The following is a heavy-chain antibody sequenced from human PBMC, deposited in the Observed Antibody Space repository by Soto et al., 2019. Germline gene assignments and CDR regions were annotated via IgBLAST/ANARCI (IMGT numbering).Heavy chain of an antibody. CDR1: GFTVSDNY. D-gene: IGHD1-26*01. V-gene: IGHV3-53*01. CDR2: MYSGGTAT. J-gene: IGHJ4*02. CDR3: ARGVPVGAIGRFYFDS. Sequence: EVQLVESGGGLIQPGGSLRLSCAASGFTVSDNYMTWVRQAPGKGLEWVSVMYSGGTATSYADSVKGRFTVSGDSSKNTVSLQLDSLRAEDTAVYYCARGVPVGAIGRFYFDSWGQGTLVTVSS.